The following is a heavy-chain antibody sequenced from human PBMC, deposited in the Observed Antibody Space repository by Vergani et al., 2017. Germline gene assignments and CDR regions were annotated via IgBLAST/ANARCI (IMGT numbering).Heavy chain of an antibody. Sequence: QVQLQQWGAGLLKPSETLSLTCAVYGGSFSGYYWSWIRQPPGKGLEWIGYIYYSGSTNYNPSLKSRVTISVDTSKNQFSLKLSSVTAADTAVYYCARYRARLYDFWSGYPPSYYYMDVWGKGTTVTVSS. CDR2: IYYSGST. D-gene: IGHD3-3*01. CDR3: ARYRARLYDFWSGYPPSYYYMDV. V-gene: IGHV4-34*11. J-gene: IGHJ6*03. CDR1: GGSFSGYY.